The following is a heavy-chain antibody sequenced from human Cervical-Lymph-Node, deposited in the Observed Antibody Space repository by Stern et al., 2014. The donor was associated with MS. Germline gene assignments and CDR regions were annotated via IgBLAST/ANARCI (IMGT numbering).Heavy chain of an antibody. J-gene: IGHJ4*02. CDR2: VSYDGTQR. D-gene: IGHD3-10*01. V-gene: IGHV3-30-3*01. Sequence: EQLVESGGGVVQPGRSLSLPCGASGFTFSTYAMHGVRQAPGKGLEWVAFVSYDGTQRNSTDSVKARFTISRDNSKNTLYLHMNSLRDEDTAVYFCARGGRGVGLEYWGQGALVTVSS. CDR1: GFTFSTYA. CDR3: ARGGRGVGLEY.